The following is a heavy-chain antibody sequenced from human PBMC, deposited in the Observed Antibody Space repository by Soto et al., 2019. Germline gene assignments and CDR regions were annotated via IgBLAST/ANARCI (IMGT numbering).Heavy chain of an antibody. CDR1: GYTFTSYA. J-gene: IGHJ5*02. Sequence: ASVKVSCKASGYTFTSYAMHWVRQAPGQRLEWMGWINAGNGNTKYSQKFQGRVTITRDTSASTAYMELSSLRSEDTAVYYCARAPVTAALFDPWGQGTLVTVSS. V-gene: IGHV1-3*01. CDR2: INAGNGNT. D-gene: IGHD2-2*01. CDR3: ARAPVTAALFDP.